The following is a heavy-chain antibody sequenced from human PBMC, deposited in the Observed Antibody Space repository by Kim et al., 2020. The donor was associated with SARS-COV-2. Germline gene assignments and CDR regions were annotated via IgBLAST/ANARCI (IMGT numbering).Heavy chain of an antibody. CDR1: GGSISSGGYY. CDR3: ARGQGLITMIVVVVGAFDY. D-gene: IGHD3-22*01. V-gene: IGHV4-31*03. CDR2: IYYSGST. J-gene: IGHJ4*02. Sequence: TLSLTCTFSGGSISSGGYYWSWIRQHPGKGLEWIGYIYYSGSTYYNPSLKSRVTISVDTSKNQFSLKLSSVTAADTAVYYCARGQGLITMIVVVVGAFDYWGQGTLVTVSS.